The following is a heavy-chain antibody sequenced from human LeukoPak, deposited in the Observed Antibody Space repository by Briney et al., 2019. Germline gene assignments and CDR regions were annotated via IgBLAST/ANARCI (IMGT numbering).Heavy chain of an antibody. J-gene: IGHJ5*02. V-gene: IGHV1-2*02. CDR2: INPNSGGT. CDR1: GYTFTSSD. D-gene: IGHD2-2*01. CDR3: ARGGDIVVVPAKKNWFDP. Sequence: ASVKVSCKASGYTFTSSDINWVRQATGQGLEWMGWINPNSGGTNYAQKFQGRVTMTRDTSISTAYMELSRLRSDDTAVYYCARGGDIVVVPAKKNWFDPWGQGTLVTVSS.